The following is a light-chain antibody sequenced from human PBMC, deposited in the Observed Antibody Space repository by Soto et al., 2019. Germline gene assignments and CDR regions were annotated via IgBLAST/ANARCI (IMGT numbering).Light chain of an antibody. CDR3: QHYAMSPPFT. CDR1: QTVGSSY. J-gene: IGKJ3*01. V-gene: IGKV3-20*01. CDR2: GAS. Sequence: EIVLTQSPGTLSLSPGERATLSCRASQTVGSSYLAWYQQKAGQAPRLLIYGASGRATGIPDRFSGSGSGTDFTLTISGLEPEDFAVYYCQHYAMSPPFTFGPGTKVDIK.